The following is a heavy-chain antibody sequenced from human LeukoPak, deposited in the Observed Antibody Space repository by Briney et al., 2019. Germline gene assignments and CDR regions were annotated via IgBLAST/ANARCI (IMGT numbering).Heavy chain of an antibody. CDR2: VYYRGST. CDR3: VRRVSLFRGVYYYGMDV. CDR1: GGSISSHY. D-gene: IGHD3-10*01. Sequence: SETLSLTCTVSGGSISSHYWGWIRQTPGKGLEWIGYVYYRGSTDYNPSLKSRVTISIDTSKKEFSLKLSSVTAADTAVYYCVRRVSLFRGVYYYGMDVWGPGTTVTVSS. V-gene: IGHV4-59*08. J-gene: IGHJ6*02.